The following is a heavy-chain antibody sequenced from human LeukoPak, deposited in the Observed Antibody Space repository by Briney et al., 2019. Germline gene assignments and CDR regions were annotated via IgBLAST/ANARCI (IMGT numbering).Heavy chain of an antibody. CDR2: IYYSGST. D-gene: IGHD2-15*01. CDR1: GGSISSSSYY. V-gene: IGHV4-39*07. J-gene: IGHJ5*02. CDR3: ARVRADCSGGSCYSSSYWFDP. Sequence: PSETLSLTCTVSGGSISSSSYYWGWIRQPPGKGLEWIGSIYYSGSTYYNPSLKSRVTISVDTSKNQFSLKLSSVTAADTAVYYCARVRADCSGGSCYSSSYWFDPWGQGTLVTVSS.